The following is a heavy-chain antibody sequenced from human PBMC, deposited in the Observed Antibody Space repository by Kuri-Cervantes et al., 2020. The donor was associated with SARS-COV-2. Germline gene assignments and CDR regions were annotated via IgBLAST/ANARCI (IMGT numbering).Heavy chain of an antibody. J-gene: IGHJ4*02. CDR3: ARDLGGSNYGGGDY. Sequence: SETLSLTCTVSGYSISSHYWSWIRQPPGKGLEWIGYIYYSGSTNYNPSLKSRVTISVDTSKNQFSLKLSSVTAADTAVYYCARDLGGSNYGGGDYWGQGTLVTVSS. D-gene: IGHD4-23*01. CDR2: IYYSGST. V-gene: IGHV4-59*11. CDR1: GYSISSHY.